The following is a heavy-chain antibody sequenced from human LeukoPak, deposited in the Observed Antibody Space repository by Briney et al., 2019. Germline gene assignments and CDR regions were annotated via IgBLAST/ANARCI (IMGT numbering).Heavy chain of an antibody. CDR3: ARDRTTVTTAEYFQH. D-gene: IGHD4-17*01. V-gene: IGHV3-53*01. J-gene: IGHJ1*01. Sequence: PGGSLRLSCAASGFTVSSNYMSWVRQAPGKGLEWVSVIYSGGSTYYADSVKGRFTISRDNAKNSLYLQMNSLRAEDTALYYCARDRTTVTTAEYFQHWGQGTLVTVSS. CDR2: IYSGGST. CDR1: GFTVSSNY.